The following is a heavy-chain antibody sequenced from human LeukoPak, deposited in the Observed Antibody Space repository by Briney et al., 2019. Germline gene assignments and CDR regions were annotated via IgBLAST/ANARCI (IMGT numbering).Heavy chain of an antibody. V-gene: IGHV1-8*01. CDR3: ARAFGWLNAFDI. CDR2: MNPNSGNT. J-gene: IGHJ3*02. D-gene: IGHD3-9*01. Sequence: GASVKVSCKASGYTFTSYDINWVRQATGQGLEWMGWMNPNSGNTGYAQKFQGRVTMTRNTSISTAYMDLSSLRSEDTAVYYCARAFGWLNAFDIWGQGTMVTVSS. CDR1: GYTFTSYD.